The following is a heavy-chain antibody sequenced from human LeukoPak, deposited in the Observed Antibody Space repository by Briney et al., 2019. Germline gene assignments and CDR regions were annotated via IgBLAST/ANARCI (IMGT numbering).Heavy chain of an antibody. CDR1: GFTFSSYG. Sequence: GGSLRLSCAASGFTFSSYGMHWVRQAPGKGLEWVAVISYDGSNKYYADSVKGRFTISRDNPKNTLYLQMNSLRAEDTAVYYCAKDGNPTDYYYYGMDVWGQGTTVTVSS. CDR3: AKDGNPTDYYYYGMDV. CDR2: ISYDGSNK. J-gene: IGHJ6*02. V-gene: IGHV3-30*18. D-gene: IGHD1-14*01.